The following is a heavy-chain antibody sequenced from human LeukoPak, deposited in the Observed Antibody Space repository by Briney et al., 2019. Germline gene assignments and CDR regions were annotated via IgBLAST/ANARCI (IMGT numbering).Heavy chain of an antibody. CDR2: IYYSGST. J-gene: IGHJ4*02. V-gene: IGHV4-59*01. CDR3: ARDSGEMATIYDY. D-gene: IGHD5-24*01. CDR1: GGSISSYY. Sequence: SETLSLTCTVSGGSISSYYWSWIRQPPGKGLEWIGYIYYSGSTNYNPSLKSRVTISVDTSKNQFSLKLSSVTAADTAVYYCARDSGEMATIYDYWGQGTLVTVSP.